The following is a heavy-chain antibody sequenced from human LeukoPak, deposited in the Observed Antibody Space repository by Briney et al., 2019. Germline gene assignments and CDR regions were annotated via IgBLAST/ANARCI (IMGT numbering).Heavy chain of an antibody. V-gene: IGHV4-38-2*02. D-gene: IGHD1-26*01. Sequence: PSETLSLTCTVSGYSISSGYYWGWIRQPPGKGLQWIGGSYHSGSTYYNPSLNSRVTISVDTSQNQFSLKLPSVTAADTAVYYCARVKRGGSYSVYYYYYMHVWGKGTTVTVSS. CDR3: ARVKRGGSYSVYYYYYMHV. CDR2: SYHSGST. CDR1: GYSISSGYY. J-gene: IGHJ6*03.